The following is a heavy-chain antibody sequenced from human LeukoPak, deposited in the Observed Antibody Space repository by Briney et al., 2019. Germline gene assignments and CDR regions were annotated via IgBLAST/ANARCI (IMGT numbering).Heavy chain of an antibody. V-gene: IGHV1-18*04. Sequence: ASVKVSCKASGYTFTGYYMHWVRQAPGQGLEWMGWISAYNGNTNYAQKLQGRVTMTTDTSTSTAYMELRSLRSDDTAVYYCARDSAGEVNWGQGTLVTVSS. CDR2: ISAYNGNT. J-gene: IGHJ4*02. CDR3: ARDSAGEVN. D-gene: IGHD3-10*01. CDR1: GYTFTGYY.